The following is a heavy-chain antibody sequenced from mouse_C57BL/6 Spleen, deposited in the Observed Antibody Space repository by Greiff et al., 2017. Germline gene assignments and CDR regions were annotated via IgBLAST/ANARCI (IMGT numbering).Heavy chain of an antibody. CDR1: GYTFTDYN. CDR2: INPNNGGT. Sequence: EVQLQQSGPELVKPGASVKIPCKASGYTFTDYNMDWVKQSHGKSLEWIGDINPNNGGTIYNQKFKGKATLTVDKSSSTAYMELRSLTSEDTAVYYCARIFPFYYDYDWYFDVWGTGTTVTVSS. J-gene: IGHJ1*03. D-gene: IGHD2-4*01. V-gene: IGHV1-18*01. CDR3: ARIFPFYYDYDWYFDV.